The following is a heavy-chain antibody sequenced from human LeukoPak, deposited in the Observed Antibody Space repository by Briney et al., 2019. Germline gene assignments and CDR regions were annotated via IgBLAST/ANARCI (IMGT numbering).Heavy chain of an antibody. D-gene: IGHD2-15*01. CDR3: ARDPAGGGFNWFDP. Sequence: GGSLRLSCVASGFTFSSYWMHWVRQDPRKGPVWVAVIWSDGSDRYYADSVKGRFTVSRDNSKNTLYLQMNSLGGEDTAVYYCARDPAGGGFNWFDPWGQGTLVTVSS. CDR1: GFTFSSYW. CDR2: IWSDGSDR. J-gene: IGHJ5*02. V-gene: IGHV3-33*08.